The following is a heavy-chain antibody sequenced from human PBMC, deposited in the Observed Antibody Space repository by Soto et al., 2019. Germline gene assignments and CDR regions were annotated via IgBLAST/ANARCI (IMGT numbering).Heavy chain of an antibody. D-gene: IGHD3-22*01. CDR1: GYSFAGYW. Sequence: GESLKISCKGSGYSFAGYWITWVRQRPGKGLEWMGRIDPSDSQTYYSPSFRGHVTISVTKSITTVFLQWSSLRASDTAMYYCARQIYDSDTGPNFQYYFDSWGQGTPVTVSS. CDR2: IDPSDSQT. V-gene: IGHV5-10-1*01. CDR3: ARQIYDSDTGPNFQYYFDS. J-gene: IGHJ4*02.